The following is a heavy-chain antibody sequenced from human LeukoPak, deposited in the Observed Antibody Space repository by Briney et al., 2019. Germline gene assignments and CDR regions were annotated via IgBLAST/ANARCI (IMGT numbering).Heavy chain of an antibody. D-gene: IGHD6-19*01. Sequence: PSETLSLTCTVSGGSISSSSFHWAWIRQPPGKGLEWIGSIFYSGTTYYNPSLKSRVIISVDTSKNQFSLYLNSVTAADTAVYYCARDRGWPGNWFDPWGQGTLVTVSS. J-gene: IGHJ5*02. CDR2: IFYSGTT. CDR3: ARDRGWPGNWFDP. CDR1: GGSISSSSFH. V-gene: IGHV4-39*02.